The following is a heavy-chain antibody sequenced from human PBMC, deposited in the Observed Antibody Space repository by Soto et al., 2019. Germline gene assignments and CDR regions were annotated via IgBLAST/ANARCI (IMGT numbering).Heavy chain of an antibody. CDR1: GGSISSYY. CDR2: IYTSGST. CDR3: AREAGTRAYNWFDP. V-gene: IGHV4-4*07. J-gene: IGHJ5*02. D-gene: IGHD6-13*01. Sequence: SETLSLTCTVSGGSISSYYWSWIRQPAGKGLEWIGRIYTSGSTNYNPSLKSRVTMSVDTPKNQFSLKLSSVTAADTAVYYCAREAGTRAYNWFDPWGQGTLVTVSS.